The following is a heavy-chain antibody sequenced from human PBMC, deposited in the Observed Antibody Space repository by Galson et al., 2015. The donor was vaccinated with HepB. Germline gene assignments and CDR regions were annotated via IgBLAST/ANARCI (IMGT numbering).Heavy chain of an antibody. CDR3: ARVAGSSGWTYFDY. D-gene: IGHD6-19*01. J-gene: IGHJ4*02. Sequence: SETLSLTCAVSGGSISRSNWWSWVRQPPGKALEWIGEIFHTGSTDYNPSLKSRVTISVDKSKNQFSLKLTSVTAADTAVYFCARVAGSSGWTYFDYWGQGTLVTVSS. CDR1: GGSISRSNW. V-gene: IGHV4-4*02. CDR2: IFHTGST.